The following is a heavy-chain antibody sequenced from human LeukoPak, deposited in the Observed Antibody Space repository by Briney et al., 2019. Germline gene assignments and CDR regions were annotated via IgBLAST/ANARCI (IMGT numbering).Heavy chain of an antibody. CDR1: GGSVGNNGYF. Sequence: SETLSLTCNVSGGSVGNNGYFWGWIRQSPGKGLEWIGSIYYSGTTYYNPSLKSRVTISLDTSKNQFSLEMTSVTAADTAVYFCARRAGARPMDYWGQGALVTVSS. V-gene: IGHV4-39*01. CDR2: IYYSGTT. J-gene: IGHJ4*02. D-gene: IGHD6-6*01. CDR3: ARRAGARPMDY.